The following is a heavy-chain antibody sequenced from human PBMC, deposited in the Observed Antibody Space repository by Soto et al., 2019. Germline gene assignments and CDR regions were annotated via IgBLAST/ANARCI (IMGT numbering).Heavy chain of an antibody. CDR2: IVPLFRTT. D-gene: IGHD6-13*01. J-gene: IGHJ6*02. CDR3: ARGRYSSTWSNLWARSAVDV. V-gene: IGHV1-69*06. Sequence: QVQLVQSGAEAKKPGSSVKVSCKTSGGTFSSYAISWVRQAPGQGLEWMGGIVPLFRTTTYAQKFQGRVTITADTSTYTEYTERSVLRSGDTAMYYCARGRYSSTWSNLWARSAVDVWGQGTTVTVSS. CDR1: GGTFSSYA.